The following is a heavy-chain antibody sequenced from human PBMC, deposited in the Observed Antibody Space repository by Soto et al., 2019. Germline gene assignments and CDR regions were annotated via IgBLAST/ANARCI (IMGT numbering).Heavy chain of an antibody. J-gene: IGHJ4*02. Sequence: QVQLVESGGGVVQPGRSLRLSCAASGFTFRSYGMHWVRQAPGKGLEWVAVIWYDGSNKYYADSVKGRFTISRDNSKNTLYLQMNSLRAEDTAVYCCAREISIAVAGVQDYWGEGTLVTVSS. CDR1: GFTFRSYG. V-gene: IGHV3-33*01. CDR3: AREISIAVAGVQDY. D-gene: IGHD6-19*01. CDR2: IWYDGSNK.